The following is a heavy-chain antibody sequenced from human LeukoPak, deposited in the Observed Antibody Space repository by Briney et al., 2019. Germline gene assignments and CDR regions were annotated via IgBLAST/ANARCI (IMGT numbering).Heavy chain of an antibody. CDR1: GGTFSRYA. Sequence: SSVKVSCKASGGTFSRYAINWVRQAPRQGGEWVGKVIPILGIANLAQQFQGRVTIIGDKSTGTAYLELSSLRCEDTGVYYCARDLHCTNGVCRADLDYWGQGTLVTVSS. V-gene: IGHV1-69*04. D-gene: IGHD2-8*01. CDR3: ARDLHCTNGVCRADLDY. CDR2: VIPILGIA. J-gene: IGHJ4*02.